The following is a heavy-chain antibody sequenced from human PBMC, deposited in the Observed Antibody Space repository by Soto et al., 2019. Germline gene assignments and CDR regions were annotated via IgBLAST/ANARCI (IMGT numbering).Heavy chain of an antibody. CDR2: ISGSGGST. J-gene: IGHJ4*02. D-gene: IGHD3-9*01. CDR1: GFTFSSYA. CDR3: AKIGDYDILTGYYDY. Sequence: GGSLRLSCAASGFTFSSYAMSWVRQAPGKGLEWVSAISGSGGSTYYADSVKGRFTISRDNSKNTLYLQMNSLRAEDTAVYYCAKIGDYDILTGYYDYWGQGTLVTVSS. V-gene: IGHV3-23*01.